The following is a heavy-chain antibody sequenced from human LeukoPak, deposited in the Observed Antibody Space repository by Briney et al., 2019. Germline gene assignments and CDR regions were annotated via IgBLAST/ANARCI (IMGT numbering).Heavy chain of an antibody. J-gene: IGHJ4*02. D-gene: IGHD2-2*01. CDR1: GFTFSSYA. CDR3: AKAVYCSGNTCYLGSFDY. V-gene: IGHV3-23*01. CDR2: ISGGGVST. Sequence: GGSLRLSCAASGFTFSSYAMNWVRQAPGKGLQWVSPISGGGVSTYYADSVKGRFTISRDNSKNTLYLQMNSLRADDTAVYYCAKAVYCSGNTCYLGSFDYWGQGTLVTVSS.